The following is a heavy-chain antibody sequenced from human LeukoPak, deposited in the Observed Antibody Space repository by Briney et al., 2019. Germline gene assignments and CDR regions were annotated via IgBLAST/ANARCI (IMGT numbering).Heavy chain of an antibody. D-gene: IGHD6-13*01. CDR3: VRARGCSNCLLTDGFDS. Sequence: ASVKVSCKASGRLFSSYGIAWVRQAPGEGLEWLGWISNFDGDTKVAENLQGRVTPTTDTSTSTAYMELRSLKSDDTAVYYCVRARGCSNCLLTDGFDSWGQGTKVTVSS. CDR1: GRLFSSYG. J-gene: IGHJ3*01. V-gene: IGHV1-18*01. CDR2: ISNFDGDT.